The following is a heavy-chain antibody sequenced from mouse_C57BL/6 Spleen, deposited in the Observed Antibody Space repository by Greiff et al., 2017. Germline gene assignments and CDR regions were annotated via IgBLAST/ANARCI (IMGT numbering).Heavy chain of an antibody. J-gene: IGHJ1*03. Sequence: EVKLMESGGGLVKPGGSLKLSCAASGFTFSDYGMHWVRQAPEKGLEWVAYISSGSSTIYYADTVKGRFTISRDNAKNTLFLQMTSLRSEDTAMYYCERPGSNPYWYFDVWGTGTTVTVSS. CDR3: ERPGSNPYWYFDV. CDR2: ISSGSSTI. V-gene: IGHV5-17*01. D-gene: IGHD1-1*01. CDR1: GFTFSDYG.